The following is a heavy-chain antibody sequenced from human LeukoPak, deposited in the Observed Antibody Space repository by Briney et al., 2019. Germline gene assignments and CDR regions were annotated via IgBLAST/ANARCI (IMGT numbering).Heavy chain of an antibody. CDR2: IKQDGSRK. CDR1: GFTFSNYW. V-gene: IGHV3-7*04. J-gene: IGHJ4*02. Sequence: GGSLRLSCAASGFTFSNYWMDWVRQAPGKGLEWVAKIKQDGSRKDYVDSVKGRFTISRDNAKNSLYLEMSSLRAEDTAVYYCARAHDYGDLYYYDSSGYYFDYWGQGTLVTVSS. D-gene: IGHD3-22*01. CDR3: ARAHDYGDLYYYDSSGYYFDY.